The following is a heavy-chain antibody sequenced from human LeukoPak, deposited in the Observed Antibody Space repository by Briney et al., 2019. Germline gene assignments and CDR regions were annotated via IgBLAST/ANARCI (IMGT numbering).Heavy chain of an antibody. CDR1: GFTFSSYS. Sequence: PGGSLRLSCAASGFTFSSYSMNWVRQAPGKGLEWVSSISSSSSYIYYADSVKGRFTISRDNAKNSLYLQMNSLRAEDTAVYYCARAPQLGYLFDYWGQGTLVTVSS. CDR3: ARAPQLGYLFDY. D-gene: IGHD6-13*01. J-gene: IGHJ4*02. CDR2: ISSSSSYI. V-gene: IGHV3-21*01.